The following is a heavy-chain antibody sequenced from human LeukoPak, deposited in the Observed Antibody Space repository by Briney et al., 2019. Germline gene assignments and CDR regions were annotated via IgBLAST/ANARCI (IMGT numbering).Heavy chain of an antibody. J-gene: IGHJ3*02. CDR2: ISSTGGTI. Sequence: GGSLRLSCAASGFTFSSYWMHWVRQAPGKGLVWVSFISSTGGTIYYADSVKGRFTVSRDNGKNSLLLQMNSLRAEDTALYYCARGYSRAAFDIWGQGTVVAVSS. CDR1: GFTFSSYW. V-gene: IGHV3-48*01. D-gene: IGHD2-15*01. CDR3: ARGYSRAAFDI.